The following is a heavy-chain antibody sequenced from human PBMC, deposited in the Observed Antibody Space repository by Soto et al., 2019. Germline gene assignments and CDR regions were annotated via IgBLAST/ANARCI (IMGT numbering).Heavy chain of an antibody. V-gene: IGHV3-23*01. Sequence: EVQLLESGGGLVQPGGSLRLSCAASGFTFSSYAMSWVRQAPGKGLEGVSGLSGRGVSTYYADSVKGRFTISRDNSKSTLYLQMNSRRAEDTAVYYCAKDRARIATRSIDYWGQGTLFTVSS. CDR1: GFTFSSYA. CDR3: AKDRARIATRSIDY. CDR2: LSGRGVST. D-gene: IGHD6-6*01. J-gene: IGHJ4*02.